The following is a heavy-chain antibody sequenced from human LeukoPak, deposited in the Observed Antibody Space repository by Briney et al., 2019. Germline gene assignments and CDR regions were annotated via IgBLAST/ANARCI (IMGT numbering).Heavy chain of an antibody. CDR1: GYSFTNYW. Sequence: GESLKISGKGSGYSFTNYWIAWVRQMPGKGLERMGIIYPGDSDTRYSPSFQGQVTISVDKSISTAYLQWSSLKASDTAMYYCATYRSGYYFDYWGQGTLVTVSS. D-gene: IGHD3-22*01. CDR3: ATYRSGYYFDY. V-gene: IGHV5-51*01. CDR2: IYPGDSDT. J-gene: IGHJ4*02.